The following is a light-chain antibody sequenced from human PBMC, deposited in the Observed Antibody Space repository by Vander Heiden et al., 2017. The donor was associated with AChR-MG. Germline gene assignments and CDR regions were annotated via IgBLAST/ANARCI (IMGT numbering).Light chain of an antibody. CDR3: SSYTSSTTLV. CDR1: SSDVGHSNR. CDR2: EGT. J-gene: IGLJ2*01. V-gene: IGLV2-18*02. Sequence: QSALTQPPPMSGSPGQPVTISCTGTSSDVGHSNRVSWYLQSPGTIPQLLIYEGTDRPAGVPDRFSASKSGNTASLTISGLQAEDEADYYCSSYTSSTTLVFGGGTKLTVL.